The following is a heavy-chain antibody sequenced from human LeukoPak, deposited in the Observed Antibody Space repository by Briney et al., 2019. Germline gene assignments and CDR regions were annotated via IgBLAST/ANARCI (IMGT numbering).Heavy chain of an antibody. V-gene: IGHV4-39*07. Sequence: SETLSLTCTVSGGSISSSSYYWGWIRQSPGKGLEWIGSVHHSGSTYYNPSLKSRVTISVDTSKNQFSLKLSSVTAADTAVYYCARISAWSGSYYPYYFDYWGQGTLVTVSS. CDR2: VHHSGST. CDR1: GGSISSSSYY. CDR3: ARISAWSGSYYPYYFDY. D-gene: IGHD1-26*01. J-gene: IGHJ4*02.